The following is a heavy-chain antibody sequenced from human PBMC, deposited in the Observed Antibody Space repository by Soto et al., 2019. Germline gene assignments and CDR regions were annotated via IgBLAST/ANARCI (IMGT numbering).Heavy chain of an antibody. CDR3: ESDRGWYYIET. V-gene: IGHV4-4*07. Sequence: SSTXSLTCSVSVCYVYSYYWALIRQPAGKGPEWIGRIYVSGATSYNPSLESRVTLSIDKSKNQFSMNLRFVTAADPAVYYCESDRGWYYIETWGQGLLVNVYS. J-gene: IGHJ5*02. CDR1: VCYVYSYY. D-gene: IGHD1-7*01. CDR2: IYVSGAT.